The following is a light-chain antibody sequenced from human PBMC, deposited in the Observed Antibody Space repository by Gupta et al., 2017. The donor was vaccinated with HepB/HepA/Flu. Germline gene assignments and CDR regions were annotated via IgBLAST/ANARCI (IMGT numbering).Light chain of an antibody. CDR3: YSYAGPYTWI. V-gene: IGLV2-11*01. CDR1: RSDVDVYGYNY. J-gene: IGLJ2*01. Sequence: QSPPTQPRSVSGSPGQSVTLSCSGTRSDVDVYGYNYVSWYQQYPGEAPKLIIYEVNKRPSGVPDRFSGSKSGDTASLTISGLQTEDEADYYCYSYAGPYTWIFGEGTKVTVL. CDR2: EVN.